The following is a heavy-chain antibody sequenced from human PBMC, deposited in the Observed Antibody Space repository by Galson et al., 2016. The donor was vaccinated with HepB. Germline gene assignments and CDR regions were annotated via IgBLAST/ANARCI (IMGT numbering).Heavy chain of an antibody. D-gene: IGHD5-24*01. V-gene: IGHV3-21*01. J-gene: IGHJ6*02. CDR2: ITRSGISI. CDR3: ARESGDGYNQLPRGLEV. CDR1: NFTFRNFR. Sequence: SLRLSCAASNFTFRNFRMNWVRQAPGKGLEWVSSITRSGISIFYSDSVMGRFTISSDNAKNSLYLQMNSLRAEDTAVYYCARESGDGYNQLPRGLEVWGQGTAVTVSS.